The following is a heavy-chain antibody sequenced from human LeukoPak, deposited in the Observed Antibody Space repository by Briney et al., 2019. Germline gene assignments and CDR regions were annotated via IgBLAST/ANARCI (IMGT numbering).Heavy chain of an antibody. CDR2: IKEDGSEK. CDR3: ARARFSYRSPADY. CDR1: GFTFTKFW. J-gene: IGHJ4*02. Sequence: GGSLRLSCAASGFTFTKFWMNWVRQAPGKGLEWVANIKEDGSEKYYVDSVKGRFTISRDNAKNSLYLQMNSLRAEDTAVYYCARARFSYRSPADYWGQGTLVTVSS. V-gene: IGHV3-7*01. D-gene: IGHD4-11*01.